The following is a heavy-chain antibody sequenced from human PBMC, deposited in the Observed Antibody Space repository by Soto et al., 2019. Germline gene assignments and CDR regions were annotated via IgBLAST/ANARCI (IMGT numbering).Heavy chain of an antibody. CDR2: ISADGSGT. D-gene: IGHD6-19*01. V-gene: IGHV3-74*01. Sequence: RLSCAASGFTFSTSWMHWVRQVPGKGLLWVSRISADGSGTIYADSVKGRFTFSRDNAENTLYLQMNSLRAEDTAVYYCARDQSVAGPTTFDSWGQGTLVTVSS. CDR3: ARDQSVAGPTTFDS. J-gene: IGHJ5*01. CDR1: GFTFSTSW.